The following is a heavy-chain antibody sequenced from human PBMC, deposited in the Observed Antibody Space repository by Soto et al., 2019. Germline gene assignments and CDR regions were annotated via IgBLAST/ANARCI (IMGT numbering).Heavy chain of an antibody. CDR2: IIPIFGTA. D-gene: IGHD6-13*01. CDR1: GGTFSSYA. J-gene: IGHJ6*02. V-gene: IGHV1-69*01. Sequence: QVQLVQSGAEVKKPGSSVKVSCKASGGTFSSYAISWVRQAPGQGLEWMGGIIPIFGTANYAQKFQGRVTITADESTSTAYMELSSLRSEDTAVYYFARVKVRYSSSWDHYYYYVMDVWGQGTTVTVSS. CDR3: ARVKVRYSSSWDHYYYYVMDV.